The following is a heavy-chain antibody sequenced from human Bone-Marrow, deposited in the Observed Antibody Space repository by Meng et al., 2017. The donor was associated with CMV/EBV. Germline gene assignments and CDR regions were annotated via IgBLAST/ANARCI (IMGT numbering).Heavy chain of an antibody. CDR1: GFTFSSYW. Sequence: GESLKISCAASGFTFSSYWMSWVRQAPGKGLEWVANIKQDGGTIYYVDSVKGRFTTSRDNAKNSLYLQMNSLRVEDTAVYYCARIGYSSSSLDYWGQGTLVTVSS. CDR2: IKQDGGTI. J-gene: IGHJ4*02. V-gene: IGHV3-7*01. CDR3: ARIGYSSSSLDY. D-gene: IGHD6-13*01.